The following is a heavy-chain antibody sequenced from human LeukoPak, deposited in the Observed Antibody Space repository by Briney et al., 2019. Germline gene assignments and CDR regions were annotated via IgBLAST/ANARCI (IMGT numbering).Heavy chain of an antibody. CDR3: ARDYPGDGYNVMGDDY. V-gene: IGHV1-2*02. CDR1: GYIFTAYY. Sequence: ALVKVSCKASGYIFTAYYMNWVRQAPGQGLEWMGWINPKSGGTNYAQKFQGRVTLTRDTSTDTVYMEVNRLRFDDTAVYYCARDYPGDGYNVMGDDYWGQGTLVTVSS. CDR2: INPKSGGT. J-gene: IGHJ4*02. D-gene: IGHD5-24*01.